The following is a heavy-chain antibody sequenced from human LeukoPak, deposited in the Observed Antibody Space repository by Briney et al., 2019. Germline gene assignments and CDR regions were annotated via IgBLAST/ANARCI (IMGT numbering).Heavy chain of an antibody. V-gene: IGHV3-30*04. Sequence: GGSLRLSCAASGFTFSASSMHWVRQAPGKGLEWVALISDDGSNESFADSVKGRFTISRDSSKNTLYLQMNSLRADDTAVYYCARDHQVSYFDYWGQGTLVTVSS. CDR3: ARDHQVSYFDY. J-gene: IGHJ4*02. CDR2: ISDDGSNE. CDR1: GFTFSASS. D-gene: IGHD6-6*01.